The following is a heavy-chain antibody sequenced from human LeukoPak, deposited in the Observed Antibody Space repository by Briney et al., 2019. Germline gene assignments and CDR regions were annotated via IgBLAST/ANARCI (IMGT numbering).Heavy chain of an antibody. Sequence: SETLSLTSAVYAGSFSGYYWSWIPQPQGQGLEWIGELNHSGSTNYNPSLKSRVTISVDTSKNQFSLKLSSVTAADTAVYYCAGGLIAVADARDDYWGQGTLVTVSS. J-gene: IGHJ4*02. V-gene: IGHV4-34*01. CDR3: AGGLIAVADARDDY. D-gene: IGHD6-19*01. CDR2: LNHSGST. CDR1: AGSFSGYY.